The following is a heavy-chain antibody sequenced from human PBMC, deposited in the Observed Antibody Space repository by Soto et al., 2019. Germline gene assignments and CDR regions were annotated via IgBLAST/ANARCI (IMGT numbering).Heavy chain of an antibody. J-gene: IGHJ4*02. V-gene: IGHV4-59*11. CDR2: VYYSGST. Sequence: QVRLQESGPGLVKPSETLSLTCVVSGGSISGHYWSWIRQPPGKGLEWIGYVYYSGSTNYNPSLRRRVTMSVDTPKNQFSLKVSSVTAAETAVYYCARTGVDFYFDFWGQGTLVTVSS. D-gene: IGHD3-10*01. CDR1: GGSISGHY. CDR3: ARTGVDFYFDF.